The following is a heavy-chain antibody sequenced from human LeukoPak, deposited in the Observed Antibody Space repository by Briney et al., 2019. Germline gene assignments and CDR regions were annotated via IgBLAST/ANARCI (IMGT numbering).Heavy chain of an antibody. Sequence: ASVKVSCKASGYSFSSCSMSWVPQAPGQGLEWMGWISGYNGNTNYAQKFQGRVTLTTDTSTSTAYMELRSLRFDDTAIYYCARGLNWNYDLGWVAPWGQGTLVAVSS. V-gene: IGHV1-18*01. CDR3: ARGLNWNYDLGWVAP. CDR1: GYSFSSCS. J-gene: IGHJ5*02. CDR2: ISGYNGNT. D-gene: IGHD1-7*01.